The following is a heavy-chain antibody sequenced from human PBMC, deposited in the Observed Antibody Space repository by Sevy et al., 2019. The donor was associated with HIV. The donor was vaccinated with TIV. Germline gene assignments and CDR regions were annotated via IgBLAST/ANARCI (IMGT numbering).Heavy chain of an antibody. CDR3: ARGIAQWEPNGLDY. V-gene: IGHV3-48*02. Sequence: GGSLRLSCAASGFTFSSYSMNWVRQAPGKGLEWVSYISRSSSTIYYADSVKGRFTISRDNAKNSLYLQMNSLRDEDTAVYYCARGIAQWEPNGLDYWGQGTPVTVSS. D-gene: IGHD1-26*01. CDR1: GFTFSSYS. J-gene: IGHJ4*02. CDR2: ISRSSSTI.